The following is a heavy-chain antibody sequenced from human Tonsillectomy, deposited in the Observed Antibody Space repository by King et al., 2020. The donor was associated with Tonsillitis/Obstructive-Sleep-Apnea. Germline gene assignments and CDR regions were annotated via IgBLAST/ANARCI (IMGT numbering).Heavy chain of an antibody. Sequence: VQLVESGGGVVQPGRSLRLSCAASGFIFSSYAMHWVRQAPGKGLEWVAVISYDGSNKYYADSVKGRFTISRDNSKNTLYLQMNSLRAEDTAVYYCARVPISSRTFDYWGQGTLVTVSS. D-gene: IGHD6-13*01. CDR1: GFIFSSYA. CDR3: ARVPISSRTFDY. V-gene: IGHV3-30*01. CDR2: ISYDGSNK. J-gene: IGHJ4*02.